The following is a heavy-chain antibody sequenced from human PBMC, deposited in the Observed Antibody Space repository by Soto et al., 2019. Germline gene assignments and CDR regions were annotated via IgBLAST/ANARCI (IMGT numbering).Heavy chain of an antibody. Sequence: ASVKVSCKVSGYTLTELSMHWVRQAPGKGLEWMGGFDPEDGETIYAQKFQGRVTMTEDTSTDTAYMELSSLRSEDTAVYYCATPRGREAAAGMIFDYWGQGTLVPVSP. CDR2: FDPEDGET. CDR3: ATPRGREAAAGMIFDY. V-gene: IGHV1-24*01. D-gene: IGHD6-13*01. CDR1: GYTLTELS. J-gene: IGHJ4*02.